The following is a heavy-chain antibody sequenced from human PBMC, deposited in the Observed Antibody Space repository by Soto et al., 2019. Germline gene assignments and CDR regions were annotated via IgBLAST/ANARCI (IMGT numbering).Heavy chain of an antibody. J-gene: IGHJ6*03. CDR3: ARVPAALYYYYYYMDV. V-gene: IGHV1-8*01. CDR2: MNPNSGNT. Sequence: ASVKVSCTASGYSFTSYDINWVRQATGQGLEWMGWMNPNSGNTGYAQKFQGRVTMTRNTSISTAYMELSSLRSEDTAVYYCARVPAALYYYYYYMDVWGKGTTVTVSS. CDR1: GYSFTSYD. D-gene: IGHD2-2*01.